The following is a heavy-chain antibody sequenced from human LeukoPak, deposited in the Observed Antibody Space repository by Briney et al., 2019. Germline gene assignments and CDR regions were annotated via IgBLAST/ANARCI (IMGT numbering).Heavy chain of an antibody. D-gene: IGHD3-10*01. CDR3: ARTNSDGSGTYYKNHYYGMDV. J-gene: IGHJ6*04. CDR1: GGSFSGYN. Sequence: SETLSLTCAVYGGSFSGYNWSWIRQPPGKGLEWIGEINHSGSTNYNPSLKSRVTVSVDTSKNQFSLKLSSVTAADTAVYYCARTNSDGSGTYYKNHYYGMDVGGKGTTVTVSS. V-gene: IGHV4-34*01. CDR2: INHSGST.